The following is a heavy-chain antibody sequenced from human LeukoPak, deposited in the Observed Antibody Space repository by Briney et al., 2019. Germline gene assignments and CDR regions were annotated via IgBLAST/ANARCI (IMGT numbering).Heavy chain of an antibody. CDR1: GDSIRSHY. J-gene: IGHJ4*01. CDR3: ASHGSSGHDPLT. V-gene: IGHV4-59*08. D-gene: IGHD5-12*01. CDR2: IYYTGST. Sequence: SETLSLTCTVSGDSIRSHYWNWLRRPPGKGLEWIGYIYYTGSTSYNPSLKSRVTISLDTSKSQFSLRLTSVTAADTAVYYCASHGSSGHDPLTWGQGTLVTVSS.